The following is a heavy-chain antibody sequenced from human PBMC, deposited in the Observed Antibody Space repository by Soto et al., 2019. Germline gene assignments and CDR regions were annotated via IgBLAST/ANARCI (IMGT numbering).Heavy chain of an antibody. V-gene: IGHV4-31*11. D-gene: IGHD3-16*01. CDR3: ARGGGQENWFDP. CDR2: IYYSGST. CDR1: GGSISSGGYY. Sequence: SDSMSLTCAVSGGSISSGGYYWSWIRQHPGKGLEWIGYIYYSGSTYYNPSLKSRVTISVDTSKNQFSLKLSSVTAADTAVYYWARGGGQENWFDPWGQGTLVTVSS. J-gene: IGHJ5*02.